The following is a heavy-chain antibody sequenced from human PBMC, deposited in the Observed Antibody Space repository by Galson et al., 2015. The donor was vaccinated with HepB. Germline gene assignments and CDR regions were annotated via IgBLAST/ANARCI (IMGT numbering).Heavy chain of an antibody. CDR3: ARDRGSGWYQVDY. CDR1: GFTFSSHG. D-gene: IGHD6-19*01. CDR2: ISSSSSYI. V-gene: IGHV3-21*01. Sequence: SLRLPCAASGFTFSSHGMMWVRQAPGKGLEWVSSISSSSSYIYYADSVKGRFTISRDNAKNSLYLQMNSLRAEDTAVYYCARDRGSGWYQVDYWGQGTLVTVSS. J-gene: IGHJ4*02.